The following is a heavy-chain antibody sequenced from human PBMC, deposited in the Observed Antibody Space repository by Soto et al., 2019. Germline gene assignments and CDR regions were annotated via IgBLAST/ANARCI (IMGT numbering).Heavy chain of an antibody. Sequence: QVQLVESGGGVVQPGRSLRLSCAASGFTFSSYAMHWVRQAPGKGLEWVAVISYDGSNKYYADSVKGRFTISRDNSKNTLYLQMNRLRAEDTAVYYCARDGEGSSWYLLFHFQLWGQGTLVTVSS. CDR2: ISYDGSNK. CDR1: GFTFSSYA. J-gene: IGHJ1*01. CDR3: ARDGEGSSWYLLFHFQL. V-gene: IGHV3-30-3*01. D-gene: IGHD6-13*01.